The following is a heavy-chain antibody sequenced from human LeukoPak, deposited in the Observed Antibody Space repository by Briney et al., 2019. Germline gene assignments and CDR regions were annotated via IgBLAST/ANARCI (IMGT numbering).Heavy chain of an antibody. CDR2: IIPIFGTA. CDR3: ARVAAPQGRLLWFGELSKGNAFDI. D-gene: IGHD3-10*01. CDR1: GGTFSSYA. Sequence: ASVKVSCKASGGTFSSYAISWVRQAPGQGLEWMGGIIPIFGTANYAQKFQGRVTMTTDTSTSTAYMELSSLRSEDTAVYYCARVAAPQGRLLWFGELSKGNAFDIWGQGTMVTVSS. J-gene: IGHJ3*02. V-gene: IGHV1-69*05.